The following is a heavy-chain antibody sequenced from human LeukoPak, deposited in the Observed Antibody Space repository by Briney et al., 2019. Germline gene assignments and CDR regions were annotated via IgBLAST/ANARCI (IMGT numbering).Heavy chain of an antibody. J-gene: IGHJ4*02. V-gene: IGHV4-39*07. CDR1: GGSISSSSYY. Sequence: SETLSLTCTVSGGSISSSSYYWGWIRQPPGKGLEWIGSIYYSGSTYYNPSLKSRVTISVDTSKNQFSLKLSCVTAADTAVYYCAAVPAAKHLDYWGQGTLVTVSS. CDR2: IYYSGST. D-gene: IGHD2-2*01. CDR3: AAVPAAKHLDY.